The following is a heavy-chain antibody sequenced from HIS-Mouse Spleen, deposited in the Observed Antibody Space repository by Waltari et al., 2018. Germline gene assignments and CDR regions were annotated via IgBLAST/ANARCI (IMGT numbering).Heavy chain of an antibody. V-gene: IGHV4-39*07. CDR3: AREIPYSSSWYDWYFDL. Sequence: QLQLQESGPGLVKPSETLYLTCTVSGCSLRRSSYHWGWIRQPPGKGLEWIGSIYYSGSTYYNPSLKSRVTISVDTSKNQFSLKLSSVTAADTAVYYCAREIPYSSSWYDWYFDLWGRGTLVTVSS. D-gene: IGHD6-13*01. CDR2: IYYSGST. J-gene: IGHJ2*01. CDR1: GCSLRRSSYH.